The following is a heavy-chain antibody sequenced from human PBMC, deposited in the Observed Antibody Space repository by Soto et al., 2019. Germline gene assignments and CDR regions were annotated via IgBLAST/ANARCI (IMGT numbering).Heavy chain of an antibody. D-gene: IGHD2-2*01. CDR2: ISGSADST. V-gene: IGHV3-23*01. J-gene: IGHJ6*02. Sequence: EVQMLESGGGLVQPGGSLRLSCAASGFTFRSYATNWVRQAPGKGLEWVSTISGSADSTYYADSVKGRLTISRDNSKNTRYLQKNSLRAEDTAESYCAKSGQSSWVKTEGWGQGTTVIVSS. CDR1: GFTFRSYA. CDR3: AKSGQSSWVKTEG.